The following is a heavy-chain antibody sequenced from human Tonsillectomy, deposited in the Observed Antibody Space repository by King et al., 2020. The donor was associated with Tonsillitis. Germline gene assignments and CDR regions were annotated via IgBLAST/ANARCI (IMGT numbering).Heavy chain of an antibody. D-gene: IGHD2-2*03. CDR2: ISSSGSTI. J-gene: IGHJ4*02. Sequence: VQLVESGGGLVQPGGSLRLSCAASGFTFSSYEMNWVRQAPGKGLEWVSYISSSGSTIYYADSVKGRFTISRDNAKNSLYLQMNSLRAEDTAVYYCARVGYCSSTSCWHFEYWGQGTLVTVSS. CDR1: GFTFSSYE. CDR3: ARVGYCSSTSCWHFEY. V-gene: IGHV3-48*03.